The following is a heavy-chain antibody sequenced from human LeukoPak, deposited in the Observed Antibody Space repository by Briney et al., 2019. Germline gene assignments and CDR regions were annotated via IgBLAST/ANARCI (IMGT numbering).Heavy chain of an antibody. J-gene: IGHJ4*02. D-gene: IGHD2-2*01. CDR1: GGSLSHYY. CDR2: INRSGST. V-gene: IGHV4-34*01. Sequence: SETLSLTCAVYGGSLSHYYWSWIRQPPEKGLEWIGEINRSGSTNYNPSLKSRVTISVDTSKNQFSLKLSSVTAADTAVYYCARGSLGYCSSTSCYGGYYFDYWGQGTLVTVSS. CDR3: ARGSLGYCSSTSCYGGYYFDY.